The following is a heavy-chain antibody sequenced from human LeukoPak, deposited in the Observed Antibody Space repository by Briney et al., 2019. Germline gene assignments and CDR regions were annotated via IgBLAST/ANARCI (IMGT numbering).Heavy chain of an antibody. V-gene: IGHV3-21*01. CDR3: ARGVSAWSGSWFLHFDY. CDR1: GFTFSSYG. CDR2: ISSSSSYI. J-gene: IGHJ4*02. Sequence: PGGSLRLSCAASGFTFSSYGMSWVRQAPGKGLEWVSSISSSSSYIYYADSVKGRFTISRDNAKNSLYLQMNSLRAEDTAVYYCARGVSAWSGSWFLHFDYWGQGTLVTVSS. D-gene: IGHD6-13*01.